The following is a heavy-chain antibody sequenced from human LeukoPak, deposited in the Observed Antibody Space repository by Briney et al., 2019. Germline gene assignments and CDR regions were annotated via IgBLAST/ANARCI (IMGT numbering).Heavy chain of an antibody. J-gene: IGHJ4*02. D-gene: IGHD5-18*01. Sequence: QTGGSLRLSCAASGFTFSSYWMHWVRQAPGKGLVWVSRINSDGSSTSYADSVKGRFTISRDNAKNTLYLQMNSLRAEDTAVYYCAREIVDTEGDYWGQGTLVTVSS. V-gene: IGHV3-74*01. CDR2: INSDGSST. CDR3: AREIVDTEGDY. CDR1: GFTFSSYW.